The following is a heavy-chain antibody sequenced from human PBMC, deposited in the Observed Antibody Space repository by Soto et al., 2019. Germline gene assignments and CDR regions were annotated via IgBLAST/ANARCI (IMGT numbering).Heavy chain of an antibody. V-gene: IGHV4-30-4*01. CDR2: IYYSGST. J-gene: IGHJ4*02. CDR3: ASEGYGGNSGVDY. D-gene: IGHD4-17*01. Sequence: SETLSLTCTVSGGSISSGDYYWSWIRQPPGKGLEWIGYIYYSGSTYYNPSLKSRVTISVDTSKNRFSLKLSSVTAADTAVYYCASEGYGGNSGVDYWGQGTLVTVSS. CDR1: GGSISSGDYY.